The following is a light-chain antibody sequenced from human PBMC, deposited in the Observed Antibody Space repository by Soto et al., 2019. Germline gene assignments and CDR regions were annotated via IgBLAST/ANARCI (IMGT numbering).Light chain of an antibody. Sequence: QSVLTQPPSASGSPGQSVTISCTGTSSDVGGYNYVSWYQQHPGKAPKLMIYEVSKRPSGVHDRFSGSNSGNAASLTVSGLQAEDEADYYCSSYAGSNHWVFGGGTKLTVL. CDR3: SSYAGSNHWV. J-gene: IGLJ2*01. CDR1: SSDVGGYNY. CDR2: EVS. V-gene: IGLV2-8*01.